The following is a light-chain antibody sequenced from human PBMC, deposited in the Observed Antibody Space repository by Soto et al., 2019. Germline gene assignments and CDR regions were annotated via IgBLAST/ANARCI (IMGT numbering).Light chain of an antibody. J-gene: IGKJ4*01. CDR3: QHSASSLLT. CDR1: QSVSSSY. CDR2: GTS. Sequence: DIVGTQSPDTLSLSPGERSTLSCMASQSVSSSYLAWYQQKPGQAPRLLIYGTSSRATGIPDRFSGSGSETDFTLTISSLEPEDFAVYYCQHSASSLLTFCGGTKVDI. V-gene: IGKV3-20*01.